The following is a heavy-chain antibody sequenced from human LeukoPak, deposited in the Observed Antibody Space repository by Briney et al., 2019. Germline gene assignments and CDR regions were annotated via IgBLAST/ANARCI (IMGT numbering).Heavy chain of an antibody. CDR3: ARGRKQLVRGYFDY. CDR2: INHSGST. J-gene: IGHJ4*02. CDR1: GGSFSGYY. Sequence: SETLSLTCAVYGGSFSGYYWSWIRQPPGKGLEWIGGINHSGSTNYNPSLKSRVTISVDTSKNQFSLKLSSVTAADTAVYYCARGRKQLVRGYFDYWGQGALVTVSS. V-gene: IGHV4-34*01. D-gene: IGHD6-6*01.